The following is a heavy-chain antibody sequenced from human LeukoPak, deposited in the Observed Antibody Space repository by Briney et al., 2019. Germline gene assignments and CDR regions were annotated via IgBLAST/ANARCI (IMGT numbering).Heavy chain of an antibody. CDR2: IYYSGST. CDR1: GGSISSYY. CDR3: ARRYCSAGSCYPYYFDY. D-gene: IGHD2-15*01. Sequence: SETLSLTCTVSGGSISSYYWSWIRQPPGKGLEWIGYIYYSGSTNYNPSLKSRVTISVDTSKNQFSLKLSSVTAADTAVYYCARRYCSAGSCYPYYFDYWGQGTLVTVSS. V-gene: IGHV4-59*01. J-gene: IGHJ4*02.